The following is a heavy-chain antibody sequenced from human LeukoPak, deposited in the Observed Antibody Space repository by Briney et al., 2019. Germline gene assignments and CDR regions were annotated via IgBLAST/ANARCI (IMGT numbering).Heavy chain of an antibody. V-gene: IGHV3-23*01. CDR2: ISGSGGST. D-gene: IGHD3-3*01. CDR3: AKWDFWSGYYYYYGMDV. J-gene: IGHJ6*02. Sequence: GGSLRLSCAASGFTFSSYAMSWVRQAPGKGLEWVSAISGSGGSTYYADSVKGRFTISRDNSKNTLYLQMNSLRAEDTAVYYCAKWDFWSGYYYYYGMDVWGQGTTVTVSS. CDR1: GFTFSSYA.